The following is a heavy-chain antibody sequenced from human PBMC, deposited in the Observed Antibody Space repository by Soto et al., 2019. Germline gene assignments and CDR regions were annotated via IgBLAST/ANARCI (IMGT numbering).Heavy chain of an antibody. CDR3: ARDVSPVWFGELHKDSV. CDR1: GGSISSGGYY. J-gene: IGHJ6*02. Sequence: QVQLQESGPGLVKPSQTLSLTCTVSGGSISSGGYYWSWIRQHPGKGLEWIGYIYYSGSTYYNPSLMSRVTIAVDTSKNQFSLKLSSVTAADTAVYYCARDVSPVWFGELHKDSVWGQGTTVTVSS. V-gene: IGHV4-31*03. CDR2: IYYSGST. D-gene: IGHD3-10*01.